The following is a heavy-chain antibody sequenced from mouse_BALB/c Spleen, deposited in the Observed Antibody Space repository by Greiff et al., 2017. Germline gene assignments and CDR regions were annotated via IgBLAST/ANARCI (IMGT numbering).Heavy chain of an antibody. J-gene: IGHJ2*01. V-gene: IGHV3-6*02. D-gene: IGHD2-3*01. CDR2: ISYDGSN. CDR3: ARVPSYDGYPFAY. Sequence: DVQLQESGPGLVKPSQSLSLTCSVTGYSITSGYYWNWIRQFPGNKLEWMGYISYDGSNNYNPSLKNRISITRDTSKNQFFLKLNSVTTEDTATYYCARVPSYDGYPFAYWGQGTTLTVSS. CDR1: GYSITSGYY.